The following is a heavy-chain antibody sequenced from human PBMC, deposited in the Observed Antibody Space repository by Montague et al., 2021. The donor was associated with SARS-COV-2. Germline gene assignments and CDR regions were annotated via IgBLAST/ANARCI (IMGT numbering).Heavy chain of an antibody. V-gene: IGHV4-59*08. CDR1: GGSISTYY. J-gene: IGHJ3*02. CDR2: IYYSGST. D-gene: IGHD2-21*02. Sequence: SETLSLTCTVSGGSISTYYWSWIRQPPGKGLEWIGYIYYSGSTNYNPSLKSRVTISVDTSKNQFSLKLSSVTAADTAVYYCARHGPFVVVTAIHDTFDIWGQGTWSPSLQ. CDR3: ARHGPFVVVTAIHDTFDI.